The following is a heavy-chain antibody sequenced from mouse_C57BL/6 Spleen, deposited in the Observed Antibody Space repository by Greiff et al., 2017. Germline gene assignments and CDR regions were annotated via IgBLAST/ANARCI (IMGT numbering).Heavy chain of an antibody. CDR1: GFTFSDYG. CDR2: ISSGSSTI. Sequence: DVKLQESGGGLVKPGGSLKLSCAASGFTFSDYGMHWVRQAPEKGLEWVAYISSGSSTIYYADTVKGRFTISRDKAKNTMFLQMTSLRYEDTAMYYCARTSWFAYWGQGTLVTVSA. J-gene: IGHJ3*01. CDR3: ARTSWFAY. V-gene: IGHV5-17*01.